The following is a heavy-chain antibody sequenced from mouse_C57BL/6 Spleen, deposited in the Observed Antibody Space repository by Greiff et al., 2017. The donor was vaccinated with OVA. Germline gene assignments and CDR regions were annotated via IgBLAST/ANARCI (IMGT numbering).Heavy chain of an antibody. CDR3: ARWGGTEGYFDV. Sequence: VQLQQSGAELVKPGASVKISCKASGYAFSSYWMNWVKQRPGKGLEWIGQIYPGDGDTNYNGKFKGKATLTADKSSSTAYMQLSSLTSEDSAVYFCARWGGTEGYFDVWGTGTTVTVSS. D-gene: IGHD4-1*01. V-gene: IGHV1-80*01. CDR1: GYAFSSYW. J-gene: IGHJ1*03. CDR2: IYPGDGDT.